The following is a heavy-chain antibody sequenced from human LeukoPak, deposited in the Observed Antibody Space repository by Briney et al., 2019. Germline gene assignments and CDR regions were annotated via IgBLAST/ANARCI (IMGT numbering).Heavy chain of an antibody. CDR1: GFTFSSYG. CDR2: IRYDGSNK. D-gene: IGHD2-21*01. CDR3: AKAFRDRDAFDI. V-gene: IGHV3-30*02. Sequence: GGSLRLSCAASGFTFSSYGMHWVRQAPGKGLEWVAFIRYDGSNKYYADSVKGRFTIFRDNSKNTLYLQMNSLRAEDTAVYYCAKAFRDRDAFDIWGQGTMVTVSS. J-gene: IGHJ3*02.